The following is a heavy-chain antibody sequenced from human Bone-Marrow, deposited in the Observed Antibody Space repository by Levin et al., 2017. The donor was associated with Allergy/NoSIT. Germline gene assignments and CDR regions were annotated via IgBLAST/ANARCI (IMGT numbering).Heavy chain of an antibody. J-gene: IGHJ5*02. V-gene: IGHV1-24*01. CDR1: GYTLTELS. D-gene: IGHD3-22*01. CDR2: FDPEDGET. CDR3: ATNLDDYYDSSGYWFDP. Sequence: ASVKVSCKVSGYTLTELSMHWVRQAPGKGLEWMGGFDPEDGETIYAQKFQGRVTMTEDTSTDTPYMELSSLRSEDTAVYYCATNLDDYYDSSGYWFDPWGQGTLVTVSS.